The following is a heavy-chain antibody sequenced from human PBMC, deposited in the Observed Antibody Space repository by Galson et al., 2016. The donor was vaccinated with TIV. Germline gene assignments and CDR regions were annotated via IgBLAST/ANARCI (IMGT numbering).Heavy chain of an antibody. D-gene: IGHD3-22*01. CDR3: ARNQGSYYDSSGSYYNWFDP. J-gene: IGHJ5*02. CDR2: INPSTGDT. CDR1: GYTFSGHF. V-gene: IGHV1-2*02. Sequence: SVKVSCKASGYTFSGHFIHWVRQAPGQGLEWTGWINPSTGDTRYAQKFQGRVTMTWEKSTSTAYMDLNRLRSDDTAVYYCARNQGSYYDSSGSYYNWFDPWGQGTRVTVSS.